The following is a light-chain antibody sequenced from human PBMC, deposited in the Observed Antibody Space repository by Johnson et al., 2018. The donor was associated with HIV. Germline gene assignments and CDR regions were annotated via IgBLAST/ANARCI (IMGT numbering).Light chain of an antibody. Sequence: QSVLTQPPSVSAAPGQKVTISCSGSSSNIGNNFVSWYQQLPGTAPKLLIYENNKRPSGIPDRFSGSKSGTSATLGITGLQTGDEADYYCGTWDSSRTASYVFGTGTKVTVL. CDR1: SSNIGNNF. J-gene: IGLJ1*01. CDR2: ENN. CDR3: GTWDSSRTASYV. V-gene: IGLV1-51*02.